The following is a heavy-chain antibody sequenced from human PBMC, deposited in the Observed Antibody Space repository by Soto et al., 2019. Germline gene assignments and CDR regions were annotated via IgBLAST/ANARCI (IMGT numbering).Heavy chain of an antibody. CDR1: GLTVSTNP. CDR2: IYTGGGT. Sequence: EVQLVESGGGLVQPGGSLRLSCAASGLTVSTNPMSWVRQAPGKGLEWVSVIYTGGGTHYADSVKGRFTISRDNSRTTVNLQMNSLRPEDTAVYYCARDGSGHWGQATLVTVSS. CDR3: ARDGSGH. J-gene: IGHJ4*02. V-gene: IGHV3-66*01.